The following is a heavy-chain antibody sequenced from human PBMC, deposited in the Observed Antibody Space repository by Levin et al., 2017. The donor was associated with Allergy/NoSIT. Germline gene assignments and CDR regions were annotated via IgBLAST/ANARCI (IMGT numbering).Heavy chain of an antibody. Sequence: GESLKISCKASGYTFTGYYMHWVRQAPGQGLEWMGWINPHSGGTNYAQKFQGRVTMTRDTSISTAYMELSRLRSDDTAVYYCARGGSSSSDYWGQGTLVTVSS. J-gene: IGHJ4*02. V-gene: IGHV1-2*02. CDR3: ARGGSSSSDY. CDR2: INPHSGGT. D-gene: IGHD6-6*01. CDR1: GYTFTGYY.